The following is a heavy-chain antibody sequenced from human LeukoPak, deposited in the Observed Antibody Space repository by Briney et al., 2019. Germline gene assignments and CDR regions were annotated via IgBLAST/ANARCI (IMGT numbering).Heavy chain of an antibody. D-gene: IGHD3-10*01. Sequence: GRSLRLSCAASGFTFSSYGMHWVRQAPGKGLEWVAVISYDGSNKYYADSVKGRFTISRDNSKNTLYLQMNSLRSDDTAVYYCARDSGERGSGSYLIAYWGQGTLVTVSS. CDR1: GFTFSSYG. CDR3: ARDSGERGSGSYLIAY. J-gene: IGHJ4*02. V-gene: IGHV3-30*03. CDR2: ISYDGSNK.